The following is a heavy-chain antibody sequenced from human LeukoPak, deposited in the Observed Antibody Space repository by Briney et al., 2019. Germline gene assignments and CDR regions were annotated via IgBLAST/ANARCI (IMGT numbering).Heavy chain of an antibody. D-gene: IGHD3-9*01. CDR2: INPNSGGT. CDR3: ARGLGEEGKGYDILTGYYQYYFDY. CDR1: GYTFTGYY. V-gene: IGHV1-2*02. Sequence: ASVKVSCKASGYTFTGYYMHWVRQAPGQGLEWMGWINPNSGGTNYAQKFQGRVTITRNTSISTAYMELSSLRSEDTAVYYCARGLGEEGKGYDILTGYYQYYFDYWGQGTLVTVSS. J-gene: IGHJ4*02.